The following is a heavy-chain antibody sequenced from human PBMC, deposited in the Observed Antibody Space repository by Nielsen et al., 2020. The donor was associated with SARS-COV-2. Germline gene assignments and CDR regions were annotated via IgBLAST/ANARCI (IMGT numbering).Heavy chain of an antibody. CDR2: TSSSSSYI. Sequence: GESLKISCAASGFTFSSYSMNWVRQAPGKGLEWVSSTSSSSSYIYYADSVKGRFTISRDNAKNSLYLQMNSLRAEDTAVYYCHIAVAGAWYFDLWGRGTLVTVSS. V-gene: IGHV3-21*01. CDR3: HIAVAGAWYFDL. J-gene: IGHJ2*01. CDR1: GFTFSSYS. D-gene: IGHD6-19*01.